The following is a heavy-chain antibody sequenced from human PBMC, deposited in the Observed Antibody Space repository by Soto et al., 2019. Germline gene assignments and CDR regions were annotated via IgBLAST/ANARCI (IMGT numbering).Heavy chain of an antibody. D-gene: IGHD2-21*01. CDR1: GYSITNGYY. J-gene: IGHJ4*01. CDR3: AKVGGGGPFTAVIGRFDF. V-gene: IGHV4-38-2*01. Sequence: ASETLSLTCAVSGYSITNGYYWGCIRQPPGMGLEWIGSIYHSGSTSYNPSLRSRVTISVVTSKNQFSLKLRSVTAADTAMYYCAKVGGGGPFTAVIGRFDFWGHATPVPVSS. CDR2: IYHSGST.